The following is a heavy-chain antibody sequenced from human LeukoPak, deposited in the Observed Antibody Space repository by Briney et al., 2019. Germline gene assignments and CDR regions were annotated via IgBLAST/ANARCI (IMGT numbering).Heavy chain of an antibody. CDR3: ASEIAAAGTRWFGP. CDR1: GGTFSSYA. J-gene: IGHJ5*02. CDR2: IIPVFGTA. D-gene: IGHD6-13*01. Sequence: SVKVSCKASGGTFSSYAISWVRRAPGQGLEWMGGIIPVFGTANYAQKFQGRVTITADESTSTAYMELSSLRSEDTAVYYCASEIAAAGTRWFGPWGQGTLVTVSS. V-gene: IGHV1-69*13.